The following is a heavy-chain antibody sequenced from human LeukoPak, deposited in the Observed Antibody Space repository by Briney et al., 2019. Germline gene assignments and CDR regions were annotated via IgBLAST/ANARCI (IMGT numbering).Heavy chain of an antibody. Sequence: SETLSLTCTVSGGSISSYYWSWIRQPPGKGLEGIGYIYYSGGTNYNPSLKSQVTISVDTSKNQFSLKLSSVTAADTAVYYCARVSPIVVVPAAPNSFDPWGQGTLVTVSS. CDR3: ARVSPIVVVPAAPNSFDP. J-gene: IGHJ5*02. D-gene: IGHD2-2*01. CDR2: IYYSGGT. CDR1: GGSISSYY. V-gene: IGHV4-59*01.